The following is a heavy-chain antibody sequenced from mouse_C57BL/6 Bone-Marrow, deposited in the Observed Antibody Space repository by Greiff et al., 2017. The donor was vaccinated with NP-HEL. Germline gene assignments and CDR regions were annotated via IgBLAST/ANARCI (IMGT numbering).Heavy chain of an antibody. D-gene: IGHD1-1*01. CDR1: GFTIKNTY. J-gene: IGHJ3*01. CDR3: ARGDGSSSAWFAD. CDR2: IDPADGNT. Sequence: EVQLQQSVAELVRPGASVKLSCTASGFTIKNTYMPWVKQRPEQGLEWIGRIDPADGNTNYAPKFQGKATITADKSSNTAYLQLSSLTSEDTAIYYCARGDGSSSAWFADWGQGTLVTVSA. V-gene: IGHV14-3*01.